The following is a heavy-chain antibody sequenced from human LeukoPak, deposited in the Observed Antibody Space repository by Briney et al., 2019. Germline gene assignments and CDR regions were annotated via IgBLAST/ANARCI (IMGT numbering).Heavy chain of an antibody. CDR3: ARVEYSSSCDY. V-gene: IGHV4-39*07. CDR2: IFYNGSP. D-gene: IGHD6-6*01. CDR1: GGSITNTNDY. Sequence: SETLSLTCTASGGSITNTNDYWGWVRQSPGRGLEWLGNIFYNGSPYYNPSLKSRVTISVDTSKNQFSLKLSSVTAADTAVYYCARVEYSSSCDYWGQGTLVTVSS. J-gene: IGHJ4*02.